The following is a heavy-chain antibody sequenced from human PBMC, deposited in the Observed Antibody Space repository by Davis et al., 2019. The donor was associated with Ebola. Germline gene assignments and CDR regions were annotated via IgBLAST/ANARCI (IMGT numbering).Heavy chain of an antibody. CDR1: GFTFSSYA. Sequence: PGGSLRLSCAASGFTFSSYAMSWVRQAPGKGLEWVSAISGSGGSTYYADSVKGRFTISRDNSKNTPYLQMNSLRAEGTAIYYCAKDKNYDFWSGYPHDAFDIWGQGTMVTVSS. CDR2: ISGSGGST. CDR3: AKDKNYDFWSGYPHDAFDI. V-gene: IGHV3-23*01. D-gene: IGHD3-3*01. J-gene: IGHJ3*02.